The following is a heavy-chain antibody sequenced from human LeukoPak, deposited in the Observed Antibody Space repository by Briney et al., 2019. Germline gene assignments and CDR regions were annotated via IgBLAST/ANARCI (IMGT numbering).Heavy chain of an antibody. J-gene: IGHJ5*02. V-gene: IGHV4-39*01. CDR1: GGSISSSSYY. CDR3: ARLFLAARREGQYNWFDP. D-gene: IGHD6-6*01. Sequence: SETLSLTCTVSGGSISSSSYYWGWIRQPPGKGLEWIGSIYYSGSTYYNPSLKSRVTISVDTSTNQFSLKLSSVTAADTAVYYCARLFLAARREGQYNWFDPWGQGTLVTVSS. CDR2: IYYSGST.